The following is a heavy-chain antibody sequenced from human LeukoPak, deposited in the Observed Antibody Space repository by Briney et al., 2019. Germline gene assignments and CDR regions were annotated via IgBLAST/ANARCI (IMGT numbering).Heavy chain of an antibody. V-gene: IGHV3-23*01. CDR2: ISGSGGST. J-gene: IGHJ4*02. CDR3: ARDWREKSSYCSSTSCLEAFDY. CDR1: GFTFSSYV. D-gene: IGHD2-2*01. Sequence: PGGSLRLSCAASGFTFSSYVMSWVRQAPGKGLEWVSAISGSGGSTYYADSVKGRFTISRDNSKNTLYLQMNSLRAEDTAVYYCARDWREKSSYCSSTSCLEAFDYWGQGTLVTVSS.